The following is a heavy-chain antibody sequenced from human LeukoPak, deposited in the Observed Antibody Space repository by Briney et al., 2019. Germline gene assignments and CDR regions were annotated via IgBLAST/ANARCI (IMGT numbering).Heavy chain of an antibody. Sequence: SETLSLTCTVSGYSISSHYYWGWIRQPPGKGLEWIANIYHSGSTYYTPSLKSRVTISVDTSKNQFSLKLSSVTAAATAVYYCAREEGVWGSYRYTGNFDYWGQGTLVTVSS. CDR2: IYHSGST. J-gene: IGHJ4*02. CDR3: AREEGVWGSYRYTGNFDY. CDR1: GYSISSHYY. D-gene: IGHD3-16*02. V-gene: IGHV4-38-2*02.